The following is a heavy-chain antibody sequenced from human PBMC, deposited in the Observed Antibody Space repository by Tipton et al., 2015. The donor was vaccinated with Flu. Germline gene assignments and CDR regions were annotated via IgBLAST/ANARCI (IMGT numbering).Heavy chain of an antibody. D-gene: IGHD3-16*01. V-gene: IGHV3-23*01. CDR3: AKDRSGDYGDPLWN. CDR2: ISGTGGRT. J-gene: IGHJ4*02. CDR1: GFTFSRNA. Sequence: AASGFTFSRNAMTWVRQAPGRGLEWVSGISGTGGRTYYTDSVKGRFTISRDNSKNTLYLQMNSLRAEDTAVYYCAKDRSGDYGDPLWNWGQGTLVTVSS.